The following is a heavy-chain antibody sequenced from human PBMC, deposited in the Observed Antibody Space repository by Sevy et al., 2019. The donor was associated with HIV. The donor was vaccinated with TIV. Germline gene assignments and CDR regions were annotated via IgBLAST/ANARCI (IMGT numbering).Heavy chain of an antibody. CDR2: IKSKTDGGTT. CDR3: TTRHVGNTISVVVDDAFDI. D-gene: IGHD2-15*01. J-gene: IGHJ3*02. Sequence: GGSLRLSCAASGFTFSNAWMSWVRQAPGKGLEWVGRIKSKTDGGTTDYAAPVKGRFTISRDDSKNTLYLQMNSLKTEDTAVYYCTTRHVGNTISVVVDDAFDIWGQGTMVTVSS. V-gene: IGHV3-15*01. CDR1: GFTFSNAW.